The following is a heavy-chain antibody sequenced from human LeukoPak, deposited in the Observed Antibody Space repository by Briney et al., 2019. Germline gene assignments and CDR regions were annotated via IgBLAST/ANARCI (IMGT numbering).Heavy chain of an antibody. J-gene: IGHJ4*02. CDR1: GFTFSSYS. CDR3: ARAGCSSTSCLDY. D-gene: IGHD2-2*01. V-gene: IGHV3-21*01. Sequence: GGSLRLSCAASGFTFSSYSMNWVRQAPGKWLEWVSSISSSSSYIYYADSVKGRFTISRDNAKNSLYLQMNSLRAEDTAVYYCARAGCSSTSCLDYWGQGTLVTVSS. CDR2: ISSSSSYI.